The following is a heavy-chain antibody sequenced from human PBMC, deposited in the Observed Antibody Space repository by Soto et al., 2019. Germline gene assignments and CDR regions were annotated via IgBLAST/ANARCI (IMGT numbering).Heavy chain of an antibody. Sequence: PSETLSLTCTVSSASLSNDYWSWIRQPAGKVLEWIGRIFPTGNTDYNPSLRSRVTMSVDTSKNQFSLKLNSVTAADTAVYYCARGSLGPDSWGPGTLVTVSS. V-gene: IGHV4-4*07. D-gene: IGHD1-26*01. J-gene: IGHJ4*02. CDR1: SASLSNDY. CDR3: ARGSLGPDS. CDR2: IFPTGNT.